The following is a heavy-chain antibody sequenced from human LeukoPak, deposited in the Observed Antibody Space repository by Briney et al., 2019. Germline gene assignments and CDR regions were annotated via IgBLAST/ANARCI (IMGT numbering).Heavy chain of an antibody. V-gene: IGHV1-2*02. CDR1: GYTFTGYY. CDR3: ARAYSSRDSFDM. D-gene: IGHD6-13*01. CDR2: INPNSGDT. Sequence: VASVKVSCKASGYTFTGYYIHWVRQAPGQGLEWMGWINPNSGDTNYAQEFQGRVTMTRDTSISTAFMELSRLRSDDTAVYYCARAYSSRDSFDMWGQGTMVTVSS. J-gene: IGHJ3*02.